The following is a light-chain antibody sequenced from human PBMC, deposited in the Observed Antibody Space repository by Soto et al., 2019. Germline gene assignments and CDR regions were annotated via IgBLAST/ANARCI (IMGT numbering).Light chain of an antibody. CDR2: DVS. J-gene: IGLJ1*01. CDR3: CSYAGSYTFEV. Sequence: QSALTQPRSVSGSPGQSVTISCTGTSSDVGGYNYVSWYQQHPGKAPKLMIYDVSKRPSGVPDRFSGSKSGNTASLTISGLQAEDEADYYCCSYAGSYTFEVFGTGTK. V-gene: IGLV2-11*01. CDR1: SSDVGGYNY.